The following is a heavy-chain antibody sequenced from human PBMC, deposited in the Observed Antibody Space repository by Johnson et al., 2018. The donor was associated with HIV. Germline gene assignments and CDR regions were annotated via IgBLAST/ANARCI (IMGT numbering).Heavy chain of an antibody. CDR1: GFTFGTYW. D-gene: IGHD2-21*02. CDR2: IYSGGST. Sequence: VQLVESGGGVVQPGEYLRLSCVVSGFTFGTYWMTWVRQAPGKGLEWVSVIYSGGSTYYADSVKGRFTISRDNSKNTLYLQMNSLRAEDTAVYYCAAGDSHGGAFDIWGQGTMVTVSS. CDR3: AAGDSHGGAFDI. V-gene: IGHV3-66*01. J-gene: IGHJ3*02.